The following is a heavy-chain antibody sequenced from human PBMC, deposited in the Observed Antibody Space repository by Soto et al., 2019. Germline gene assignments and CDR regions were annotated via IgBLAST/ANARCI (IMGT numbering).Heavy chain of an antibody. J-gene: IGHJ6*02. CDR1: GFTFSSYG. CDR3: AKGRSYYYYYGVDV. Sequence: GGSLRLSCAASGFTFSSYGMVWVRQAPGKGLEWVSAISGSGGSTYCADSVRGRFTISRDNSKSTLYLQMNSLRAEDTALYYCAKGRSYYYYYGVDVWGQGTTVTVSS. V-gene: IGHV3-23*01. CDR2: ISGSGGST.